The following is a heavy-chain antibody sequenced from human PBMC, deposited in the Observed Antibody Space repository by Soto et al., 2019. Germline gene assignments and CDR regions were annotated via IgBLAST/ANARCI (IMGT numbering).Heavy chain of an antibody. D-gene: IGHD2-8*01. CDR2: IHPSGDT. V-gene: IGHV1-46*01. J-gene: IGHJ1*01. Sequence: QVQLVQPGAEVKKPGASVKVACKASGYKFTTYFIHWVRQAPGQGLEWMGMIHPSGDTGYGQKFRGRVTMTIDTSTTTAYMELRNLTSEDTAIYFSVRGYCTTTPCSGDFQHWGQGTLVTVSS. CDR1: GYKFTTYF. CDR3: VRGYCTTTPCSGDFQH.